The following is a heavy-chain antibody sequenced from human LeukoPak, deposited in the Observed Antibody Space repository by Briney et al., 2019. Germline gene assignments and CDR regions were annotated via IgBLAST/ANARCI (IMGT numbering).Heavy chain of an antibody. V-gene: IGHV4-34*01. J-gene: IGHJ4*02. D-gene: IGHD3-10*01. CDR2: INHSGST. CDR1: GGSFSGYY. CDR3: ARGLWFGELLYPFDC. Sequence: PSETLSLTCAVYGGSFSGYYWSWIRQPPGKGLEWIGEINHSGSTNYNPSLKSRVTISVDTSKNQFSLKLSSVTAADTAVYYCARGLWFGELLYPFDCWGQGTLVTVSS.